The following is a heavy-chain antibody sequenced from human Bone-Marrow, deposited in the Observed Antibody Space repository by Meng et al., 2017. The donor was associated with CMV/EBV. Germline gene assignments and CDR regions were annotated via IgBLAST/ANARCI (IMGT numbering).Heavy chain of an antibody. Sequence: GESLKISCAASGFTFSSYGMHWVRQAPGKGLEWVAFIRYDGSNKYYADSVKGRFTISRDNSKNTLYLQMNSLRAEDTAVYYCAKDRLIVGLGFVYWGQGTLVTASS. CDR2: IRYDGSNK. J-gene: IGHJ4*02. D-gene: IGHD2/OR15-2a*01. CDR1: GFTFSSYG. V-gene: IGHV3-30*02. CDR3: AKDRLIVGLGFVY.